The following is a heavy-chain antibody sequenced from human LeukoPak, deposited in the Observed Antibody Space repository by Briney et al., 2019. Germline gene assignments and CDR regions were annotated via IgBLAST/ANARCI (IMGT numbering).Heavy chain of an antibody. J-gene: IGHJ1*01. V-gene: IGHV7-4-1*02. D-gene: IGHD3-10*01. CDR2: INTNTGNP. CDR1: GYTFTSYG. CDR3: ARDDPAGVAEYFQH. Sequence: ASVKVSCKASGYTFTSYGISWVRQAPGQGLEWMGWINTNTGNPTYAQGFTGRFVFSLDTSVSTAYLQISSLKAEDTAVYYCARDDPAGVAEYFQHWGQGTLVTVSS.